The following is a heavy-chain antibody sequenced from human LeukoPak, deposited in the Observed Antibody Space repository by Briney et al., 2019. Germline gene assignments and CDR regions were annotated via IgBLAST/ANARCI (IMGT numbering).Heavy chain of an antibody. CDR1: GFTFTTYG. Sequence: PGGSLRLSCAASGFTFTTYGMHWVRQAPGKGLEWVSAISGSGGSTYYADSVKGRFTISRDNSKNTLYLQMNSLRAEDTAVYYCARGGIYSSSWYGFTDAFDIWGQGTMVTVSS. CDR2: ISGSGGST. J-gene: IGHJ3*02. CDR3: ARGGIYSSSWYGFTDAFDI. D-gene: IGHD6-13*01. V-gene: IGHV3-23*01.